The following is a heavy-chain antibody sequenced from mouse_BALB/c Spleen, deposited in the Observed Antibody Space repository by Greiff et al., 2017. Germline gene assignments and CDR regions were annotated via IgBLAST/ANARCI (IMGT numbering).Heavy chain of an antibody. Sequence: VQVVESGPGLVQPSQSLSITCTVSGFSLTSYGVHWVRQSPGKGLEWLGVIWTGGSTDYNAAFISRLSISKDNSKSQVFFKMNSLQANDTAIYYCARKGRYDDAMDYWGQGTSVTVSS. CDR2: IWTGGST. V-gene: IGHV2-2*02. CDR1: GFSLTSYG. D-gene: IGHD2-14*01. J-gene: IGHJ4*01. CDR3: ARKGRYDDAMDY.